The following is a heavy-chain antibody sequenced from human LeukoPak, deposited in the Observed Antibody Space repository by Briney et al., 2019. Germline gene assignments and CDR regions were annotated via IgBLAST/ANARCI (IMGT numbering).Heavy chain of an antibody. CDR1: GFTFSSYA. J-gene: IGHJ4*02. Sequence: GSLRLSCAASGFTFSSYAMSWVRQAPGQGLEWVSAISGSGGSTYYADSVKGRFTISRDNSKNTPYLQMNSLRAEDTAVYYCAKEQVPIVRGVIRSAPFDHCGQETLVTVSS. CDR2: ISGSGGST. D-gene: IGHD3-10*01. V-gene: IGHV3-23*01. CDR3: AKEQVPIVRGVIRSAPFDH.